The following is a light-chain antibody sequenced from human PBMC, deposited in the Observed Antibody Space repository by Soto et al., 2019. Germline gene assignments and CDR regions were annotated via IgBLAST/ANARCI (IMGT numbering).Light chain of an antibody. CDR1: QSITQSF. Sequence: EIVWTQSPGTLSMSPGERATLSCRASQSITQSFLAWYQQRPGQSPRLLIYGASNRAAGIPGRFSGSGSGTDFSLTISRLEPEDFAVYYCQQYASSPLTFGGGTKVEIK. V-gene: IGKV3-20*01. CDR3: QQYASSPLT. J-gene: IGKJ4*01. CDR2: GAS.